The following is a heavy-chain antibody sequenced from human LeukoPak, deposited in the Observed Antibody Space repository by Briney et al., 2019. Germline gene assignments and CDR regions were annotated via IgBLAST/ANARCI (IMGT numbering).Heavy chain of an antibody. CDR3: AKDGHYSNFYFDY. V-gene: IGHV3-74*01. CDR1: GFFFSTYW. CDR2: IKSDGSSP. D-gene: IGHD4-11*01. Sequence: GGSLRLSCAASGFFFSTYWMHWVPQAPGKGPLWVSRIKSDGSSPSYADSVKGRFTISRDNAKNTVYLQMNSLRAEDAAVYYCAKDGHYSNFYFDYWGQGTLVTVSS. J-gene: IGHJ4*02.